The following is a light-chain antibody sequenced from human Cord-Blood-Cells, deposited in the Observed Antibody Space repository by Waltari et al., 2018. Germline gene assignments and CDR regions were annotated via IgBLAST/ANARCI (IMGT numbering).Light chain of an antibody. V-gene: IGKV1-39*01. CDR3: QQSYSTPPFT. CDR1: QSISSY. CDR2: AAS. J-gene: IGKJ3*01. Sequence: DIQMTQSPSSLSASVGDSVTITCQASQSISSYLNWYKQKPGKAPKLLIYAASSLQSGVPSRFSGSGSGTDFTLTISSLQPEDFATYYCQQSYSTPPFTFGPGTKVDIK.